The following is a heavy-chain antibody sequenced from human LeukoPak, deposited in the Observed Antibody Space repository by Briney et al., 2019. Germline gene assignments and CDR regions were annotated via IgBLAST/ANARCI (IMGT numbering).Heavy chain of an antibody. CDR2: MNPNSGNT. CDR3: ARDTIYCSSTSCYVGNWFDP. D-gene: IGHD2-2*01. V-gene: IGHV1-8*02. Sequence: ASVKVSCKASGGNFNTYAISWVRQATGQGLEWMGWMNPNSGNTGYAQKFQGRVTMTRNTSISTAYMELSSLRSEDTAVYYCARDTIYCSSTSCYVGNWFDPWGQGTLVTVSS. J-gene: IGHJ5*02. CDR1: GGNFNTYA.